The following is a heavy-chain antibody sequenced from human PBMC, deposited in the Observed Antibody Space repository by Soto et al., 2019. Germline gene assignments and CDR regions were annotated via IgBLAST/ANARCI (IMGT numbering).Heavy chain of an antibody. CDR2: IYYSGST. CDR3: ACFSYYDILTGYRIDAFDI. Sequence: QVQLQESGPGLVKPSQTLSLTCTVSGGSISSGGYYWSWIRQHPGKGLEWIGYIYYSGSTYYNPSLKSQVTISVDTSKNQFSLKLSSVTAADTAVYYCACFSYYDILTGYRIDAFDIWGQGTMVTVSS. CDR1: GGSISSGGYY. D-gene: IGHD3-9*01. J-gene: IGHJ3*02. V-gene: IGHV4-31*01.